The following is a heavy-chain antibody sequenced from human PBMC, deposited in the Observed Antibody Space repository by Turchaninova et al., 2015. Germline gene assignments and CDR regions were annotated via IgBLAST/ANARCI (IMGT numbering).Heavy chain of an antibody. D-gene: IGHD2-2*01. CDR1: GFTFSSYA. Sequence: QVQLVESGGGVVQPGRSLRLSCAASGFTFSSYAQHWVRQAPGKGLEWVAVVSYDGSTKYQQDSRECRFTNSRDNSNNTLYLQMNSLRAEDTALYSCARDRTRRYPYYYYGMDVWGQGTTVTVSS. J-gene: IGHJ6*02. CDR2: VSYDGSTK. CDR3: ARDRTRRYPYYYYGMDV. V-gene: IGHV3-30*14.